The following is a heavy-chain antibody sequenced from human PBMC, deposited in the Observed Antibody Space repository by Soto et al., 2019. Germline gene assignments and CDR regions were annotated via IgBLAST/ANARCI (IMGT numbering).Heavy chain of an antibody. CDR1: GFTFSSYA. Sequence: PGGSLRLSCAASGFTFSSYAMHWVRQAPGKGLEYVSAISSNGGSTYYANSVKGRFTISRDNSKNTLYLQMGSLRAEDMAVYYCARESFLEWLFDYWGQGTLVTVSS. J-gene: IGHJ4*02. CDR3: ARESFLEWLFDY. V-gene: IGHV3-64*01. CDR2: ISSNGGST. D-gene: IGHD3-3*01.